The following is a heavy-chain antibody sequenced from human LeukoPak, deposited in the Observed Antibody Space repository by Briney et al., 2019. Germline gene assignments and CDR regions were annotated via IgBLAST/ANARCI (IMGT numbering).Heavy chain of an antibody. D-gene: IGHD5-18*01. J-gene: IGHJ3*02. Sequence: SETLSLTCAVYGGSFSGYYWSWIRQPPGKGLEWIGEINHSGSTNYNPSLKSRVTISVDTSKNQFSLKLSSVTAADTAVYYCARESPDTAMVTGAFDIWGQGTMVTVSS. CDR3: ARESPDTAMVTGAFDI. CDR1: GGSFSGYY. CDR2: INHSGST. V-gene: IGHV4-34*01.